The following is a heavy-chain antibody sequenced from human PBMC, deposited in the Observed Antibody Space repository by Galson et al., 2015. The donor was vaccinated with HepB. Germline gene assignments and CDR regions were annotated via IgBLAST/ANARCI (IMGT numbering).Heavy chain of an antibody. V-gene: IGHV1-18*04. CDR1: GYTFNSNG. CDR2: ISAHGGNT. D-gene: IGHD4/OR15-4a*01. J-gene: IGHJ4*02. Sequence: SVKVSCKASGYTFNSNGISWVRQTPRQGLEWLGWISAHGGNTKYAQKYQGRITLTRDNATSTAYVELRSLRSDDTAVYYCARDRDYRFDYWGQGTLVTVSS. CDR3: ARDRDYRFDY.